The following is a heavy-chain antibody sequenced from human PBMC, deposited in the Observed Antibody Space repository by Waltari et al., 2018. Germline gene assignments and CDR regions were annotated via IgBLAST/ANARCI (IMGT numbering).Heavy chain of an antibody. CDR2: IDPSDSYT. D-gene: IGHD6-6*01. J-gene: IGHJ4*02. CDR3: ARHGGYSSSDY. Sequence: EVQLVQSGAEVKKPGEPLRISCKGSGSSFTSYWIRRVRQMPGKGLEWMGRIDPSDSYTNYSPSFQGHVTISADKSISTAYLQWSSLKASDTAMYYCARHGGYSSSDYWGQGTLVTVSS. CDR1: GSSFTSYW. V-gene: IGHV5-10-1*03.